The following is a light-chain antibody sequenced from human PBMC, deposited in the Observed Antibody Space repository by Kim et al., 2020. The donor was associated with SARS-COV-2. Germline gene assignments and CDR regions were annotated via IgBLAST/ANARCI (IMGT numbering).Light chain of an antibody. CDR3: EQYGSSPET. CDR2: GAA. J-gene: IGKJ1*01. V-gene: IGKV3-20*01. CDR1: QSVSRRY. Sequence: CPGERAHLSCRDSQSVSRRYVGWYEQTRGQAPRLLMCGAASRATGTPDRFSGSGSGTDFPRTMRRLEPEDFAVYYCEQYGSSPETFGQGTKVETK.